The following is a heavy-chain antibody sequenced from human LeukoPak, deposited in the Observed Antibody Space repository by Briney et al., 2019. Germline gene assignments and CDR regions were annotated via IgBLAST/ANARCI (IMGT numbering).Heavy chain of an antibody. CDR1: GYTFTGYY. J-gene: IGHJ4*02. CDR2: INPNSGGT. V-gene: IGHV1-2*02. CDR3: ARGHYYDSSGYYYGDY. D-gene: IGHD3-22*01. Sequence: ASVKVSCKASGYTFTGYYMHWVRQAPGQGLEWMGWINPNSGGTNYAQKFQGRVTMTRDTSISTAYTELSRLRSDDTAVYYCARGHYYDSSGYYYGDYWGQGTLVTVSS.